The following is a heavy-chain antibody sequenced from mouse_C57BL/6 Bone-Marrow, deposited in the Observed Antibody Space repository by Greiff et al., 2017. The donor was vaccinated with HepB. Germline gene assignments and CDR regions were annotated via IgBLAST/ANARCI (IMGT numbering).Heavy chain of an antibody. CDR1: GFNIKDDY. Sequence: VHLKQSGAELVRPGASVKLSCTASGFNIKDDYMHWVKQRPEQGLEWIGWIDPENGDTEYASKFQGKATITADTSSNTAYLQLSSLTSEDTAVYYCTIITTPYYAMDYWGQGTSVTVSS. J-gene: IGHJ4*01. CDR3: TIITTPYYAMDY. CDR2: IDPENGDT. V-gene: IGHV14-4*01. D-gene: IGHD1-1*01.